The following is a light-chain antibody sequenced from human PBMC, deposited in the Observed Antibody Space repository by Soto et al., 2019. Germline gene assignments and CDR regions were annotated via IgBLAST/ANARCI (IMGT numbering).Light chain of an antibody. CDR2: WAS. Sequence: DIVLTQSPDSLTVSVGERATINCKSSQNLLFSSTNKNYLAWYQQKPGQPPKLLIYWASTRESGVPDRFSGSGSGTYFTLNITSLQAEDVAVYYCQQYFSSPPYTFGQGTKLEIK. V-gene: IGKV4-1*01. CDR1: QNLLFSSTNKNY. CDR3: QQYFSSPPYT. J-gene: IGKJ2*01.